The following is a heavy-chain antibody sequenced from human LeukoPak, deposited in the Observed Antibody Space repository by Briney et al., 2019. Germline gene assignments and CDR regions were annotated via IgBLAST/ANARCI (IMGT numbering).Heavy chain of an antibody. J-gene: IGHJ4*02. Sequence: GGSLRLSCTASGFTFGDYAMSWVRQAPGKGLEWVGFIRSKAYGGTTEYAASVKGRFTISRDDSKSIAYLQMNSLKTEDTAVYYCTRAGGSYYQWYFDYWGQGTLVTVSS. CDR3: TRAGGSYYQWYFDY. D-gene: IGHD1-26*01. CDR2: IRSKAYGGTT. V-gene: IGHV3-49*04. CDR1: GFTFGDYA.